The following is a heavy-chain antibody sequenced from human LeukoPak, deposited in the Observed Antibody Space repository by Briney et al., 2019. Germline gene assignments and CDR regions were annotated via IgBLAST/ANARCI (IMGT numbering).Heavy chain of an antibody. CDR2: ISGSGGST. CDR1: GFTFSDYY. Sequence: GGSLRLSCAASGFTFSDYYMSWIRQAPGKGLEWVSAISGSGGSTYYADSVKGRFTISRDNSKNTLYLQMNSLRAEDTAVYYAAGTFWFDPWGQGTLVTVSS. D-gene: IGHD6-19*01. CDR3: AGTFWFDP. V-gene: IGHV3-23*01. J-gene: IGHJ5*02.